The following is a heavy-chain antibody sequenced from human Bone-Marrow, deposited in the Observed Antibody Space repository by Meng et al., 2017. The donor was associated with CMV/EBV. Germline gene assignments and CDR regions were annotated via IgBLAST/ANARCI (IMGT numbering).Heavy chain of an antibody. CDR1: GFTFSSYW. J-gene: IGHJ2*01. CDR3: ARVIAACPRYFDL. Sequence: GGSLRLSCAASGFTFSSYWMSWVRQAPGKGLEWVANIKQDGSEKYYVDSVKGRFTISRDNAKNSLYLQMNSLRAEDTAVYYCARVIAACPRYFDLWGRGTLVTVSS. V-gene: IGHV3-7*01. CDR2: IKQDGSEK. D-gene: IGHD6-6*01.